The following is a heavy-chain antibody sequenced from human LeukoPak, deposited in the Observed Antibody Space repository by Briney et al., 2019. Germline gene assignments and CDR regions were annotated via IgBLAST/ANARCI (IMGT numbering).Heavy chain of an antibody. D-gene: IGHD3-3*01. CDR1: GFTFSSYS. J-gene: IGHJ4*02. V-gene: IGHV3-48*01. Sequence: GGSLRLSCAASGFTFSSYSMTWVCQAPGKGLEWVSYISSSSSTIYYADSVKGRFTISRDNPKNTLYLQMNSLRAEDTAVYYCATYDDPFSRHWGQGTLVTVSS. CDR3: ATYDDPFSRH. CDR2: ISSSSSTI.